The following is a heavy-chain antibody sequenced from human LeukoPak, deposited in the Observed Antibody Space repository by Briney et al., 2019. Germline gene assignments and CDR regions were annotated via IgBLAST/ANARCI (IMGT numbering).Heavy chain of an antibody. CDR2: ISSNGGST. CDR3: ASKTFSQYYFDY. Sequence: PGGSLRLSCAASGFTFSNYAMHWVRQAPGKGLEYVSAISSNGGSTYYANSVKGRFTISRDNSKNTLYLQMGSLRAEDTAVYYCASKTFSQYYFDYWGQGTLVTVSS. V-gene: IGHV3-64*01. D-gene: IGHD3-16*01. J-gene: IGHJ4*02. CDR1: GFTFSNYA.